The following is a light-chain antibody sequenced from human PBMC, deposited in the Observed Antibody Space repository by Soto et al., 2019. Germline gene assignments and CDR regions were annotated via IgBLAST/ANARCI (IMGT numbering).Light chain of an antibody. CDR3: QQYNNWPPDRT. J-gene: IGKJ1*01. Sequence: EIVMTQSPATLSVSPGERATLSCRASQSVCSNLAWYQQKPGQAPRLLIYGASTRATGIPARFSGSGSGTEFTLTISSLQSEDFAIYFCQQYNNWPPDRTFGQGTKVAIK. CDR1: QSVCSN. V-gene: IGKV3-15*01. CDR2: GAS.